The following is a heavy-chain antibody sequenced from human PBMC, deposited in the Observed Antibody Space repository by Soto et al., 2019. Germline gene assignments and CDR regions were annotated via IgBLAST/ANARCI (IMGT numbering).Heavy chain of an antibody. V-gene: IGHV4-39*01. Sequence: NPSDTLSLTCAVSGDSISSSSYYWAWIRQPPGKGLEWIGSIHYRANSYYSPSLKSRITISVDTSKNQISLRLSSVTAADTAVYYCARPRQLAVSGFDPWGQGTLVTVSS. CDR1: GDSISSSSYY. D-gene: IGHD3-3*02. J-gene: IGHJ5*02. CDR2: IHYRANS. CDR3: ARPRQLAVSGFDP.